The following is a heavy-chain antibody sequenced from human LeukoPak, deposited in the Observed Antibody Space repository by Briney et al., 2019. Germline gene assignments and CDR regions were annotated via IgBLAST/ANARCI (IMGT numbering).Heavy chain of an antibody. V-gene: IGHV3-48*04. CDR2: ISSSGSSI. Sequence: GGSLRLPCAASGFTFSSYWMIWVRQPPGKGLEWVSYISSSGSSIYYADSVKGRFTISRDNVKNSLYLQMNSLRAEDTAVYYCARGNREFDYWGQGTLVTVSS. CDR3: ARGNREFDY. J-gene: IGHJ4*02. CDR1: GFTFSSYW. D-gene: IGHD1-26*01.